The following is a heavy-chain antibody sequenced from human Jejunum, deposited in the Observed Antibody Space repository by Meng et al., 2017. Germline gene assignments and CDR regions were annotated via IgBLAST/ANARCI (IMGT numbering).Heavy chain of an antibody. V-gene: IGHV4-34*01. Sequence: SETLSLTCAVYGGSFNGYFWTWIRQAPGKGLEWIVDIYDTGSTNYNPSFTGRASISLDKANNQLSLNLRSVTAADTAVYYCARVQDHPYCNGGKCNSWPMAFDVWGQGTTVTVSS. D-gene: IGHD2-15*01. J-gene: IGHJ3*01. CDR2: IYDTGST. CDR3: ARVQDHPYCNGGKCNSWPMAFDV. CDR1: GGSFNGYF.